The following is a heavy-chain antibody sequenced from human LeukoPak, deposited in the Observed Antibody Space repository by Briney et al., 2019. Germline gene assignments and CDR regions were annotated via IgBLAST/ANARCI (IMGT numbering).Heavy chain of an antibody. CDR1: GFTFSNTW. J-gene: IGHJ4*02. V-gene: IGHV3-7*04. CDR2: IKGDGSEE. CDR3: ARDLRDFDY. Sequence: GGSLRLSCTASGFTFSNTWMTWVRQAPGRGLEWGAHIKGDGSEENYVDSVKGRFAISRDNAKNSLYLQMNSLKAEDAAVYYCARDLRDFDYWGQGTLVTVSS. D-gene: IGHD3-16*01.